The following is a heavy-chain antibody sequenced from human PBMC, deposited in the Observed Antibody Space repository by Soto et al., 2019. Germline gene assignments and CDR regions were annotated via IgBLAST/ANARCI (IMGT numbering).Heavy chain of an antibody. CDR2: IIPIFGTA. Sequence: GASVKVSCKASGGTFSSYAISWVRQAPGQGLEWMGGIIPIFGTANYAQKFQGRVTITADESTSTAYMELSSLRSEDTAVYYCARDREQQQLVRFIYYYYGMDVWGQGTTVTVSS. J-gene: IGHJ6*02. D-gene: IGHD6-13*01. CDR1: GGTFSSYA. CDR3: ARDREQQQLVRFIYYYYGMDV. V-gene: IGHV1-69*13.